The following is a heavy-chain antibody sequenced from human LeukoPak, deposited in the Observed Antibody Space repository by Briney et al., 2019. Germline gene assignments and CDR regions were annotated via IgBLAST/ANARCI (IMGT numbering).Heavy chain of an antibody. CDR2: ISGSGGST. CDR1: GFTFSSYA. Sequence: GGSLRLSCAASGFTFSSYAMSWVRQAPGKGLEWVSAISGSGGSTYYADSVKGRFTISRDNSKNTLHLHLNSLRVEDTAVYYCAKDPETYSSRWFDSWGQGTLVTVSS. V-gene: IGHV3-23*01. D-gene: IGHD2-21*01. J-gene: IGHJ5*01. CDR3: AKDPETYSSRWFDS.